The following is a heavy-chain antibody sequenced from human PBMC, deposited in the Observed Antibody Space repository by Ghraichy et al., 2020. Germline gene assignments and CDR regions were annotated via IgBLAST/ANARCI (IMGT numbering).Heavy chain of an antibody. CDR3: ARGNYDFWSGYYTGWVAVNYFDY. Sequence: SQTLSLTCAVYGGSFSGYYWSWIRQPPGKGLEWIGEINHSGSTNYNPSLKSRVTISVDTSKNQFSLKLSSVTAADTAVYYCARGNYDFWSGYYTGWVAVNYFDYWGQGTLVTVSS. CDR1: GGSFSGYY. J-gene: IGHJ4*02. CDR2: INHSGST. V-gene: IGHV4-34*01. D-gene: IGHD3-3*01.